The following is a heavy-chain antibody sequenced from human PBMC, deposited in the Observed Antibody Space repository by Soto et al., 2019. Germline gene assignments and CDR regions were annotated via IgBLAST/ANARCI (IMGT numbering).Heavy chain of an antibody. CDR1: DFSVTNAW. CDR2: IKSKSDGGTT. V-gene: IGHV3-15*01. Sequence: EVQLVESGGGLVKPGGSLRLSCAASDFSVTNAWMSWVRQAPGKGLEWVGRIKSKSDGGTTDYAAPVKGRCTISRDDAKNTLYLQMNSLKTEDTAVYYCTTYLYCSSTSCYPENWFDPWGQGTLVTVSS. D-gene: IGHD2-2*01. J-gene: IGHJ5*02. CDR3: TTYLYCSSTSCYPENWFDP.